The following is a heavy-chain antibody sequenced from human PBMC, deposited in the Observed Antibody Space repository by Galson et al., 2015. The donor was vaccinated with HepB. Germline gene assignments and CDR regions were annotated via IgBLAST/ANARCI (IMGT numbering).Heavy chain of an antibody. CDR3: AKERITMVRGTSYGMDV. Sequence: SLRLSCAASGFTFSSYGMHWVRQAPGKGLEWVAVISYDGSNKYYADSVKGRFTISRDNSKNTLYLQMNSLRAEDTAVYYCAKERITMVRGTSYGMDVWGQGTTVSVSS. D-gene: IGHD3-10*01. V-gene: IGHV3-30*18. CDR1: GFTFSSYG. CDR2: ISYDGSNK. J-gene: IGHJ6*02.